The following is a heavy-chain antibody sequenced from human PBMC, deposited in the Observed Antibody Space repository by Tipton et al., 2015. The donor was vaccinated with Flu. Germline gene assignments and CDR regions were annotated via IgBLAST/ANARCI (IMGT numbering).Heavy chain of an antibody. CDR1: GGSISSGDYY. V-gene: IGHV4-30-4*01. Sequence: TLSLTCTVSGGSISSGDYYWCWIRQPPGKRLEWIGNIYYSGSTYYKPSHKSRVSISEDTSKNQFSLELSSATAADTAVYYCARHLRRGWFAPWGQGTLVTFSS. CDR2: IYYSGST. CDR3: ARHLRRGWFAP. J-gene: IGHJ5*02.